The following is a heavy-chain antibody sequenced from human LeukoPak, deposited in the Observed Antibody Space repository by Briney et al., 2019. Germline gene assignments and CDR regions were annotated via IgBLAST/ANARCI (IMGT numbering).Heavy chain of an antibody. CDR3: ARDGYSFGHDFDY. V-gene: IGHV3-21*01. CDR1: GFTFSSYS. J-gene: IGHJ4*02. D-gene: IGHD5-18*01. Sequence: GGSLRLSCAASGFTFSSYSMNWVRQAPGKGLEWVSSISSSSSYIYYADSVKGRFTISRDNAKNSLYLQMNSLRAEDTAVYYCARDGYSFGHDFDYWSQGTLVTVSS. CDR2: ISSSSSYI.